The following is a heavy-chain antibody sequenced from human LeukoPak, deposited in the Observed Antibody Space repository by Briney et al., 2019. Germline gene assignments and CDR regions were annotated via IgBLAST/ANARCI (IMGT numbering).Heavy chain of an antibody. CDR2: IKPDSGDT. D-gene: IGHD1-14*01. V-gene: IGHV1-2*02. Sequence: ASVKVSCKASGGTFSSYAISWVRQAPGQGLEWMGVIKPDSGDTKYAQKFQGRVTMTGDTSTTTAYMELNRLTSDDSAVYYCVRDRPHNCFDPWGQGALVTVFS. CDR3: VRDRPHNCFDP. CDR1: GGTFSSYA. J-gene: IGHJ5*02.